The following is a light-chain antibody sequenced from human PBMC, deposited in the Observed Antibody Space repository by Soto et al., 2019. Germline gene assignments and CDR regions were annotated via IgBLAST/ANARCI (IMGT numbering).Light chain of an antibody. Sequence: VLTQSPGTLSLSPGERATLSCRASQSVNYLTWYQQKLGQAPRLLIYGASTRAAGIPDRFSGSGSGTDFTLTISRLEPEDLAVYYCHQFGNSMWTFGQGTKVEIK. J-gene: IGKJ1*01. CDR3: HQFGNSMWT. V-gene: IGKV3-20*01. CDR2: GAS. CDR1: QSVNY.